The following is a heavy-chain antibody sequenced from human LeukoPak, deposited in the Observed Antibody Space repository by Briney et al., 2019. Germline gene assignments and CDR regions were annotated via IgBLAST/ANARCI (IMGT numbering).Heavy chain of an antibody. CDR1: GFTFSSYS. Sequence: GGSLRLSCAASGFTFSSYSMNWVRQAPGKGLEWVSYISSSSSTIYYADSAKGRFTISRDNAKNSLYLQMNSLRAEDTAVYYCERERGTWWELLGWFDPWGQGTLVTVSS. CDR3: ERERGTWWELLGWFDP. CDR2: ISSSSSTI. V-gene: IGHV3-48*04. D-gene: IGHD1-26*01. J-gene: IGHJ5*02.